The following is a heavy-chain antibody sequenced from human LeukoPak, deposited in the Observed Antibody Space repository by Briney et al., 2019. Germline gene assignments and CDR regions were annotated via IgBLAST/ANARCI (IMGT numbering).Heavy chain of an antibody. CDR1: GYIFTDYY. V-gene: IGHV1-2*03. D-gene: IGHD6-19*01. Sequence: LGASVKVSCKASGYIFTDYYIHWVRQAPGQGLEWMGWINPNSGGTNYAQKFQGGVTMTRDTSISTAYMELSRLRSDDTAMYYCATYAVASTSRYLQYWGQGTLVTVSS. J-gene: IGHJ1*01. CDR2: INPNSGGT. CDR3: ATYAVASTSRYLQY.